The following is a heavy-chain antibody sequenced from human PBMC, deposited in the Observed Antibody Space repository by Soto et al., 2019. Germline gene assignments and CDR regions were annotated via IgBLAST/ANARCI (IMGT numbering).Heavy chain of an antibody. CDR3: AKRAKNHDAFDI. J-gene: IGHJ3*02. Sequence: EASVKVSFKVSGYPLTELSMHLVRQAPGKGLEWMGGFDPEDGETIYAQKFQGRVTMTEDTSTDTAYMELSSLRSEDTAVYYCAKRAKNHDAFDIWGQGTMVTVSS. V-gene: IGHV1-24*01. CDR2: FDPEDGET. D-gene: IGHD5-12*01. CDR1: GYPLTELS.